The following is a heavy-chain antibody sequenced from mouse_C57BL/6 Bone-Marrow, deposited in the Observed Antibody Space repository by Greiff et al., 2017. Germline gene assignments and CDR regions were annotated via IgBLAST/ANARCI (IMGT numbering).Heavy chain of an antibody. CDR1: GYTFTSYW. D-gene: IGHD1-1*02. CDR2: TNPNNGDT. CDR3: GREVGWARFAY. Sequence: QVQLQQPGTELVKPGASVKLSCKASGYTFTSYWMHWVKQRPGQGLEWIGNTNPNNGDTNYNEKFKSKATLTVDKSSSTAYMQRSSLTSEDSAVYYCGREVGWARFAYWGQGTLVTVSA. V-gene: IGHV1-53*01. J-gene: IGHJ3*01.